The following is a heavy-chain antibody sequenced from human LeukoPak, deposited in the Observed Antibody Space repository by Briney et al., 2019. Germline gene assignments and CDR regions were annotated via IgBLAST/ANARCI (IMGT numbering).Heavy chain of an antibody. CDR2: ISYDGSNK. CDR1: GFTFSSYG. J-gene: IGHJ6*02. D-gene: IGHD5-24*01. Sequence: GGSLRLSCAASGFTFSSYGMHWARQAPGKGLEWVAVISYDGSNKYYADSVKGRFTISRDNSKNTLYLQMNSLRAEDTAVYYCAKEGLEMATITSYYYYGMDVWGQGTTVTVSS. CDR3: AKEGLEMATITSYYYYGMDV. V-gene: IGHV3-30*18.